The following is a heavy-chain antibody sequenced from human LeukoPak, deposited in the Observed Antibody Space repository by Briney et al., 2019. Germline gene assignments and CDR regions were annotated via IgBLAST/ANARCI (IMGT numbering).Heavy chain of an antibody. V-gene: IGHV4-4*07. Sequence: SQTLSLTCTVSGGSISSYYWSWIRQPAGKGLEWIGRIYTSGSTNYNPSLKSRVTMSVDTSKNQFSLKLSSVTAADTAVYYCARDFGVAVAGSLDYWGQGTLVTVSS. J-gene: IGHJ4*02. CDR2: IYTSGST. D-gene: IGHD6-19*01. CDR3: ARDFGVAVAGSLDY. CDR1: GGSISSYY.